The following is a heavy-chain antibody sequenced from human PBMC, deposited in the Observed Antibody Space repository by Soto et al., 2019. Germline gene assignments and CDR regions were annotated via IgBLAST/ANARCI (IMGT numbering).Heavy chain of an antibody. V-gene: IGHV3-30-3*01. CDR2: MSYDGSNQ. J-gene: IGHJ6*02. CDR1: VFSFSSYT. CDR3: ARDRRFTSGYYYFYGMDV. Sequence: GSLRLACAASVFSFSSYTMHWVRQAPGQGLEWVAVMSYDGSNQYYADSVKGRFTISRDNPKNTLFLQMNSLTTEDTAVYYCARDRRFTSGYYYFYGMDVWGQGTTVTVSS. D-gene: IGHD3-3*01.